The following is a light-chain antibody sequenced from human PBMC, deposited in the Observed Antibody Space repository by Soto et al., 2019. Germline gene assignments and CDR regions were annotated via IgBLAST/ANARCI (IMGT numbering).Light chain of an antibody. CDR2: GAS. CDR3: QQYDNWPRT. V-gene: IGKV3-15*01. CDR1: QSIGSN. Sequence: EIVMTQSPATLSVSPGERATLSCRASQSIGSNLAWYQQIPGQAPRLLIYGASTRTTGIPARFSGSGSGTEFTLTISSLQSEDCAVYYCQQYDNWPRTFRPGTKVNI. J-gene: IGKJ3*01.